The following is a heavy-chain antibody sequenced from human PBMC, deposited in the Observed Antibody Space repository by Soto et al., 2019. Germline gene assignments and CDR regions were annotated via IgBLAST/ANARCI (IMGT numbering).Heavy chain of an antibody. CDR2: INPSGGST. Sequence: ASVKVSCKASGYTFTSYYMHWVRQAPGQGLEWMGIINPSGGSTSYAQKFQGRVTMTRDTSTSTVYMELSSLRSEDTAVYYCARDPHCGGDCFPIFDYWGQGTLVTVSS. D-gene: IGHD2-21*02. V-gene: IGHV1-46*01. CDR3: ARDPHCGGDCFPIFDY. J-gene: IGHJ4*02. CDR1: GYTFTSYY.